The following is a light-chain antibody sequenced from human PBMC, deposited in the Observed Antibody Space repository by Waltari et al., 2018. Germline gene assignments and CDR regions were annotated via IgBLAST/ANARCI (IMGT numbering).Light chain of an antibody. V-gene: IGLV2-8*01. CDR2: QVS. Sequence: QSALTQPTSASGSPGQSVTISCTGTSDDVGGYNYVSWYQQHPGKAPKFLIYQVSNRPSGVPDRFSGSKSGNTASLTVSGLQAEDEADYYCSSFAGSNAVLFGGGTKLTVL. CDR3: SSFAGSNAVL. J-gene: IGLJ2*01. CDR1: SDDVGGYNY.